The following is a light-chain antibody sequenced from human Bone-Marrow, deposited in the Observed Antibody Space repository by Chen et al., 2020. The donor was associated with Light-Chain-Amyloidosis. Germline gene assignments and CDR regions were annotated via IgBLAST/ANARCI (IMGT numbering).Light chain of an antibody. V-gene: IGLV2-14*01. CDR3: TSYTSSRTRV. CDR1: SSNFGGYDS. J-gene: IGLJ1*01. CDR2: DVS. Sequence: QCSLTQPASAPGSPGQPTTFPATGSSSNFGGYDSVSWYQQHPGKAPQLIIYDVSNRPSGVSDRFSGSKSGYTASLTISGLQADDEADYYCTSYTSSRTRVFGTGTKVTVL.